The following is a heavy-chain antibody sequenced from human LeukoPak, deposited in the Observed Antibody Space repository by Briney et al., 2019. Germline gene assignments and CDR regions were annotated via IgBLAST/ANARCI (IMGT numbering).Heavy chain of an antibody. J-gene: IGHJ4*02. CDR1: GFTFSSYA. Sequence: PGGSLRLSCAASGFTFSSYAMSWVRQAPGKGLEWVSAISGSGGSTYYADSVKGRFTISRDNSKNTLYLQVNSLRAEDTAVYYCAKDGHYGSEHDYWGQGTLVTVSS. CDR3: AKDGHYGSEHDY. D-gene: IGHD3-10*01. CDR2: ISGSGGST. V-gene: IGHV3-23*01.